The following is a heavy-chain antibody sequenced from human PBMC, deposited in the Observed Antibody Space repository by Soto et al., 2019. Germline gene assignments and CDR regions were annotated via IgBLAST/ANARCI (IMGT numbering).Heavy chain of an antibody. V-gene: IGHV3-15*01. CDR2: IKSKTDGGTT. Sequence: GGSLRLSCAASGFTFSNAWMSWVRQAPGKGLEWVGRIKSKTDGGTTDYAAPVKGRFTISRDDSKNTLYLQMNSLKTEDTAVYYCTTEPMYYYGSGSYYTAKRQFDYWGQGTLVTVSS. J-gene: IGHJ4*02. D-gene: IGHD3-10*01. CDR1: GFTFSNAW. CDR3: TTEPMYYYGSGSYYTAKRQFDY.